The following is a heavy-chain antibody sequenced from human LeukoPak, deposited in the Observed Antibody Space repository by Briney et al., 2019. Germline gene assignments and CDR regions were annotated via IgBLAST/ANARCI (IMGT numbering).Heavy chain of an antibody. CDR1: GGSINNLY. CDR3: ARYGLFSFDY. CDR2: IYYSGNT. V-gene: IGHV4-59*08. D-gene: IGHD3-10*01. J-gene: IGHJ4*02. Sequence: SETLSLTCTVSGGSINNLYWSWIRQPPGKALEWIGYIYYSGNTYYNPSLKSRVSISVDTSKNQFSLKLNSVTAADTAVYYCARYGLFSFDYWGQGTLVTVSS.